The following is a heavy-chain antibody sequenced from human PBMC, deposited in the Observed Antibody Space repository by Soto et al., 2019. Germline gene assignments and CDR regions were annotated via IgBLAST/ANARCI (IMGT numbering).Heavy chain of an antibody. V-gene: IGHV3-23*01. J-gene: IGHJ4*02. D-gene: IGHD3-9*01. CDR1: GFTFSSYA. Sequence: GGSLRLSCAASGFTFSSYAMSWVRQAPGKGLEWVSAISGNGGRTFYADSVKGRFTISRDNYKNTLHLQMNSLRADDTAIYYCAKADRPYYEILTGPDYWGQGTRVTVSS. CDR3: AKADRPYYEILTGPDY. CDR2: ISGNGGRT.